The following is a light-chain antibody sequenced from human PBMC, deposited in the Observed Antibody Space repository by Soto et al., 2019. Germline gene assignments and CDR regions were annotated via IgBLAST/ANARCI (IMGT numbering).Light chain of an antibody. CDR3: QQYRT. Sequence: EIVLTQSPGTLSLSPGERATLSCRASQSVSSSYLAWYQQKPGQAPGLLIYGASSRATGIPDRFSGSGCGTDFTLTISRLEPEDFAVYYCQQYRTFGQGTKVEIK. CDR2: GAS. J-gene: IGKJ1*01. V-gene: IGKV3-20*01. CDR1: QSVSSSY.